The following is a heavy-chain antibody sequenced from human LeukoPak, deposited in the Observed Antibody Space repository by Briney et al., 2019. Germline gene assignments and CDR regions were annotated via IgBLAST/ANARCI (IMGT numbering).Heavy chain of an antibody. CDR1: GGSISSYY. J-gene: IGHJ6*03. Sequence: SETLSLTCTVSGGSISSYYWSWIRQPPGKGLEWIGYIYYSGSTNYNPSLKSRVTISVDTSKNQFSLKLSSVTAADTAVYYCARDYPSSSSLYYYYYMDVWGKGTTVTVSS. CDR3: ARDYPSSSSLYYYYYMDV. CDR2: IYYSGST. D-gene: IGHD6-6*01. V-gene: IGHV4-59*01.